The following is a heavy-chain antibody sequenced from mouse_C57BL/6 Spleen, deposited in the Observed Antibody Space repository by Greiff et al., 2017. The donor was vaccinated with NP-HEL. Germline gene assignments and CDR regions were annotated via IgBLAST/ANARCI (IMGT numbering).Heavy chain of an antibody. CDR3: ARVVPYWYFDV. CDR1: GYSITSGYY. CDR2: ISYDGSN. V-gene: IGHV3-6*01. J-gene: IGHJ1*03. D-gene: IGHD1-1*01. Sequence: EVKLMESGPGLVKPSQSLSLTCSVTGYSITSGYYWNWIRQFPGNKLEWMGYISYDGSNNYNPSLKNRISITRDTSKNQFFLKLNSVTTEDTATYYCARVVPYWYFDVWGTGTTVTVSS.